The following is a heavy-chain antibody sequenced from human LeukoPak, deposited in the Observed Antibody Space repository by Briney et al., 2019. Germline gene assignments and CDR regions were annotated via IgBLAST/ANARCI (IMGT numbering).Heavy chain of an antibody. CDR2: IYYSGST. CDR1: GVSISSGGHY. J-gene: IGHJ4*02. V-gene: IGHV4-31*03. D-gene: IGHD4-23*01. CDR3: ASDYGGNSKGDY. Sequence: SETLSLTCTVSGVSISSGGHYWSWIRQHPGKGLEWIGNIYYSGSTHYNPSLKSRVTISVGTSKNQFSLKLSSVTAADTAVYYCASDYGGNSKGDYWGQGTLVTVSS.